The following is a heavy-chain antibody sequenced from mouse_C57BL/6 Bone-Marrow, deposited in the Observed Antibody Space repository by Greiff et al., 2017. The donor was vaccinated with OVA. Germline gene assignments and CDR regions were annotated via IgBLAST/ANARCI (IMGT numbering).Heavy chain of an antibody. J-gene: IGHJ1*03. CDR2: ISYSGST. V-gene: IGHV3-8*01. Sequence: EVQLVESGPGLAKPSQTLSLTCSVTGYSITSDYWNWIRQFPGNKLEYMGYISYSGSTYYNPSLISRISKTRDTSKNQEYRQLNSVTTEDTATDDCASYRGTLGRYFDVWGTGTTVTVSS. D-gene: IGHD4-1*01. CDR1: GYSITSDY. CDR3: ASYRGTLGRYFDV.